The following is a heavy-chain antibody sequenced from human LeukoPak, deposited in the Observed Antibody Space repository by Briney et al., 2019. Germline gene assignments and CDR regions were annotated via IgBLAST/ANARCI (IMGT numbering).Heavy chain of an antibody. CDR3: ARAYYDFLWGTHNWLDP. CDR1: GGSINGYY. V-gene: IGHV4-59*08. J-gene: IGHJ5*02. D-gene: IGHD3-16*01. Sequence: SETLSLTCTVSGGSINGYYWSWLRQSPGKGLESLGYIYYTGSTNYNPSLKSRVTISVDTSKNEFSLNLSSVTAAATAVYYCARAYYDFLWGTHNWLDPWGQGTLVTVSS. CDR2: IYYTGST.